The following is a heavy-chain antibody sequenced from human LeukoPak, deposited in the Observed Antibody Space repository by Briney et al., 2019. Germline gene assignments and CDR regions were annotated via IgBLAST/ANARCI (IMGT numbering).Heavy chain of an antibody. CDR2: IWYDGSNK. CDR1: GLTFSSYG. D-gene: IGHD3-16*01. J-gene: IGHJ4*02. V-gene: IGHV3-33*08. CDR3: ARDLKLATAYTPGGLDY. Sequence: PGGSLRLSCAASGLTFSSYGMHWVRQAPGKGLEWVAVIWYDGSNKYYADSVKGRFTISRDNSKNTLYLQMNSLRAEDTAVYYCARDLKLATAYTPGGLDYWGQGTLVTVSS.